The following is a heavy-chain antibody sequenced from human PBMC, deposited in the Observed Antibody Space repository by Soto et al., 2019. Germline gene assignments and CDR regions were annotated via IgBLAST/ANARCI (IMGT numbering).Heavy chain of an antibody. CDR3: AKDLPLWSGYSFSENH. CDR1: GFNFSSHA. CDR2: VSGSGGSK. J-gene: IGHJ5*02. Sequence: EVLLLESGGGLVQPGGSLRLSCVGSGFNFSSHAMSWVRQAPGKGLEWVSSVSGSGGSKHFPDFLKGRFSSSRENSKNTLYLEMNSLRVEDTAVYYCAKDLPLWSGYSFSENHWGQGTLVTVSS. V-gene: IGHV3-23*01. D-gene: IGHD3-3*01.